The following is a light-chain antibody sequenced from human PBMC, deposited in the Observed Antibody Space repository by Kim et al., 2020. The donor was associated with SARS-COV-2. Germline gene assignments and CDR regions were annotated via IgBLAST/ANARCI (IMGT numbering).Light chain of an antibody. V-gene: IGKV1-17*03. Sequence: APGGDRITTTVRASQGISTYLAWFPQKAGKAPKRLIYGASSLQGGVPSRFSGSGSGTEFTLKFSSLQREDFATYYCLEYNSDPPAFGPGTKVDIK. CDR1: QGISTY. CDR2: GAS. J-gene: IGKJ3*01. CDR3: LEYNSDPPA.